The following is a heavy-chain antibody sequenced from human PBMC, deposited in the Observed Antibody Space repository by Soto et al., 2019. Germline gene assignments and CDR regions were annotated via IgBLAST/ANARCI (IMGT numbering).Heavy chain of an antibody. J-gene: IGHJ6*02. CDR1: GGSFSGYY. D-gene: IGHD3-3*01. CDR3: ARGVYYDFWSGYYYYGMDL. Sequence: SETLSLTCAVYGGSFSGYYWSWIRQPPGKGLEWIGEINHSGSTNYNPSLKSRVTISVDTSKNQFSLKLSSVTAADTAVYYCARGVYYDFWSGYYYYGMDLWGQGTTVTVS. CDR2: INHSGST. V-gene: IGHV4-34*01.